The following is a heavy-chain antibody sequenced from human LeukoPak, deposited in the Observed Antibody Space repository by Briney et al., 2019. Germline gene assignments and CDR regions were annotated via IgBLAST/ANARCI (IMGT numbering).Heavy chain of an antibody. D-gene: IGHD2-21*02. V-gene: IGHV1-46*01. J-gene: IGHJ4*02. CDR2: INPSGGST. CDR1: GYTFTSYY. CDR3: ARDYRRGTYCGGDCYFGNFDY. Sequence: ASVKVSCKASGYTFTSYYMHWVRQAPGQGLEWMGIINPSGGSTSYAQKFQGRVTMTTDTSTSTAYMELRSLRSDDTAVYYCARDYRRGTYCGGDCYFGNFDYWGQGTLVTVSS.